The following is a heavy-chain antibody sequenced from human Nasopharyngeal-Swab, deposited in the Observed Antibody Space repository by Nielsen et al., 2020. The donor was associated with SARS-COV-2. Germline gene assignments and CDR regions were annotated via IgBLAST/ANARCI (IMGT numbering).Heavy chain of an antibody. CDR2: ISSSSSYI. J-gene: IGHJ4*02. D-gene: IGHD3-9*01. CDR3: ARGRYFDWHVFDY. V-gene: IGHV3-21*01. Sequence: GESLKISCAASGFTFSSYSMNWVHQAPGKGLEWVSSISSSSSYIYYADSVKGRFTISRDNAKNSLYLQMNSLRAEDTAVYYCARGRYFDWHVFDYWGQGTLVTVSS. CDR1: GFTFSSYS.